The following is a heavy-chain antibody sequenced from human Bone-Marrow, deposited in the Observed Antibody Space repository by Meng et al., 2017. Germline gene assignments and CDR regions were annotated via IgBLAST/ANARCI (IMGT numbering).Heavy chain of an antibody. CDR2: IKSKTDGGTT. CDR1: GFTFSNAW. CDR3: ATGAAAADH. D-gene: IGHD6-13*01. Sequence: EVQLVESGGGLVKPGGSLGLSCAASGFTFSNAWMSWVRQAPGKGLEWVGRIKSKTDGGTTDYAAPVKGRFTISRDDSKNTLYLQMDSLITEDTAVYFCATGAAAADHWGQGTLVTVSS. J-gene: IGHJ4*02. V-gene: IGHV3-15*01.